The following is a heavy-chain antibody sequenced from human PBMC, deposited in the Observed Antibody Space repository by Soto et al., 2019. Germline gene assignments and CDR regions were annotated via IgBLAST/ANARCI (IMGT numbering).Heavy chain of an antibody. J-gene: IGHJ6*03. V-gene: IGHV1-2*04. D-gene: IGHD5-12*01. CDR1: GDSFNDYY. Sequence: QVQLVQSGAEVRKPGASVTVSCRSSGDSFNDYYIHWVRQAPGQGFEWMGWINPNGGVTKYAQKFQGWVSMTRDTSLRTVYMQLSRLRSDDTAGYYCARESGGATATLDYYYFYMDVWGTGTTVTVSS. CDR3: ARESGGATATLDYYYFYMDV. CDR2: INPNGGVT.